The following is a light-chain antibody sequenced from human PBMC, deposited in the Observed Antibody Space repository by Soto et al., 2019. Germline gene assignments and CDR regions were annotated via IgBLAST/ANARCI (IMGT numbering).Light chain of an antibody. CDR2: GAS. CDR1: QSVSSNF. J-gene: IGKJ2*01. V-gene: IGKV3-20*01. Sequence: EIVLTQSPGTLSLSPGERATLSCRASQSVSSNFLAWYQQQPGQAPRLLIYGASTRAAGVSDRFSGSGSGTDFTLTITRLEPEDFAVYYCQQYGRSPLMYTFGQGTKLGVK. CDR3: QQYGRSPLMYT.